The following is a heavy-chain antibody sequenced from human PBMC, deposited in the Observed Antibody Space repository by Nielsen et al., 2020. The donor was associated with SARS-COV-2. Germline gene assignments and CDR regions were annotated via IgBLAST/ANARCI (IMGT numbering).Heavy chain of an antibody. CDR2: ISYDGSNK. CDR3: ARDMGDYGPFDY. J-gene: IGHJ4*02. CDR1: GFTFSSYA. V-gene: IGHV3-30-3*01. D-gene: IGHD4-17*01. Sequence: GGSLRLSCAASGFTFSSYAMHWVRQAPGKGLEWVAVISYDGSNKYYADSVKGRFTISRDNSKNTLYLQMNSPRAEDTAVYYCARDMGDYGPFDYWGQGTLVTVSS.